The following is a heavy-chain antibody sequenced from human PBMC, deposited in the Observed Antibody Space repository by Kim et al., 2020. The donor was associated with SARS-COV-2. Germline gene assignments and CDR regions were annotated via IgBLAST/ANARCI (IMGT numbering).Heavy chain of an antibody. J-gene: IGHJ4*02. CDR1: GFTFSDYS. D-gene: IGHD5-12*01. CDR2: ISSGGSYI. Sequence: GGSLRLSCAASGFTFSDYSMNWVRQAPGKGLEWVSCISSGGSYIYYADSVKGRFTISRDNAMNSLYLQMNSLRAEDTAVYYCARDLSGGGYDYWGQGALV. CDR3: ARDLSGGGYDY. V-gene: IGHV3-21*01.